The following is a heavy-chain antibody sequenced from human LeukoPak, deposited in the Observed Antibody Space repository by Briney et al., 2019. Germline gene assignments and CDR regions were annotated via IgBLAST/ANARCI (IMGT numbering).Heavy chain of an antibody. D-gene: IGHD3-22*01. CDR3: AREYYYDSSGYYY. CDR2: ISAYNGNT. Sequence: ASVKVSCKASGYTFTGYYMHWVRQAPGQGLEWMGWISAYNGNTNYAQKLQGRVTMTTDTSTSTAYMELRSLRSDDTAVYYCAREYYYDSSGYYYWGQGTLVTVSS. V-gene: IGHV1-18*04. CDR1: GYTFTGYY. J-gene: IGHJ4*02.